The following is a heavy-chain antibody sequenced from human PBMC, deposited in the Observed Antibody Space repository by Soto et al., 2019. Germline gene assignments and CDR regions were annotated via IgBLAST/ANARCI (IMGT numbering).Heavy chain of an antibody. Sequence: PGGSLRLSCAASGFTFSSYWMHWVRQAPGKGLVWVSRIKGDGSETNYADSVKGRFTISRDNAKNTLYLQFNSLRAEDTAVYYCLRGNSGYGNFDYWGQGTRVTVSS. CDR3: LRGNSGYGNFDY. CDR1: GFTFSSYW. D-gene: IGHD5-12*01. V-gene: IGHV3-74*01. CDR2: IKGDGSET. J-gene: IGHJ4*02.